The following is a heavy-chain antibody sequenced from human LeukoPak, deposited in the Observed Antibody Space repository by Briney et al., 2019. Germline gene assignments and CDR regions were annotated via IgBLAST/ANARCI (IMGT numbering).Heavy chain of an antibody. D-gene: IGHD3-22*01. CDR2: IYSGGST. J-gene: IGHJ6*03. V-gene: IGHV3-53*01. Sequence: GGSLRLSCAASGFTVSSNYMSWVRQAPGKGLEWVSVIYSGGSTYYADSVKGRFTISRDNSKNTLYLQMNSLRAEDTAVYYCARDLYYYDSSGYSAPGGYYYMDVWGKGTTVTVSS. CDR1: GFTVSSNY. CDR3: ARDLYYYDSSGYSAPGGYYYMDV.